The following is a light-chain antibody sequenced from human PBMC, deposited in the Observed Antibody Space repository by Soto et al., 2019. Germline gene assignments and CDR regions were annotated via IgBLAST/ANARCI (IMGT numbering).Light chain of an antibody. CDR2: EVT. V-gene: IGLV2-14*01. CDR3: SSYTTRRNTVL. Sequence: QSVLTQPASVSGSPGQSIAISCTGSSSDVGDNNYVCRYQQHPGKAPKLMIYEVTHRPSGVSNRFSGSKSGNTASLTISGLQAEDEADYYCSSYTTRRNTVLFGGGTKLTVL. J-gene: IGLJ2*01. CDR1: SSDVGDNNY.